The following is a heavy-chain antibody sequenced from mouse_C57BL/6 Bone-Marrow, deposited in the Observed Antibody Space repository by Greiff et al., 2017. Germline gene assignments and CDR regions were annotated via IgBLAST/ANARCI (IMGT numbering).Heavy chain of an antibody. V-gene: IGHV14-4*01. Sequence: EVQLQQSGAELVRPGASVKLSCKASGFNIKDAYMHWVKQRPEKGLEWIGWIDPENGDTAYASQFPGKATITADTSSNAADLQLSSLTSEDTAVCYCTTGDYWGQGTSLTVSS. CDR3: TTGDY. CDR2: IDPENGDT. CDR1: GFNIKDAY. J-gene: IGHJ2*02.